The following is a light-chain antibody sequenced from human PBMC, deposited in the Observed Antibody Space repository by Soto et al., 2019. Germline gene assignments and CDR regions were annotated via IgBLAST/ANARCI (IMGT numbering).Light chain of an antibody. CDR3: HQYNSYTT. CDR1: QSISSW. Sequence: DIEMTQCPSTLSASVGDRVTITCRASQSISSWLAWYQQKPGKAPKLLIYKASSLESGVPSRFSGSGSGTEFTLTISSLQPDDFATYYCHQYNSYTTFGQGTKVAIK. J-gene: IGKJ1*01. CDR2: KAS. V-gene: IGKV1-5*03.